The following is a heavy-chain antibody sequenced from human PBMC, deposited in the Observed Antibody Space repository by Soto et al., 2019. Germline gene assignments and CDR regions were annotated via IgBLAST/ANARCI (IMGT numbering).Heavy chain of an antibody. D-gene: IGHD3-9*01. CDR2: VNSDGSTT. Sequence: GGSLRLSCAAPGFLFNNYWMHWVRQVPGKGLVWVSRVNSDGSTTNYADSVKGRFTISRDNAKNTLFLQMNSLRVEDTAVYYCARGKYYDVSTGYSTFDPWGQGVPVTVSS. CDR3: ARGKYYDVSTGYSTFDP. J-gene: IGHJ5*02. CDR1: GFLFNNYW. V-gene: IGHV3-74*01.